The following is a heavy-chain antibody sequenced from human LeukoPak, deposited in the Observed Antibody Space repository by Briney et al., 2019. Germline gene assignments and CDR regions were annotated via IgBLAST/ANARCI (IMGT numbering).Heavy chain of an antibody. J-gene: IGHJ4*02. CDR1: GGSISSSN. Sequence: ETLSLTCAVSGGSISSSNWWSWVRQPPGKGLEWVSYISSSSSTIYYADSVKGRFTISRDNAKNSLYLQMNSLRAEDTAVYYCARGKSSKQQVARLLDYWGQGTLVTVSS. CDR3: ARGKSSKQQVARLLDY. V-gene: IGHV3-48*01. CDR2: ISSSSSTI. D-gene: IGHD6-13*01.